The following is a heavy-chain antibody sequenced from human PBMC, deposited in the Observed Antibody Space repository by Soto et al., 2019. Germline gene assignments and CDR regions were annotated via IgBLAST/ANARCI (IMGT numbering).Heavy chain of an antibody. D-gene: IGHD3-3*01. J-gene: IGHJ4*02. CDR2: INHSGST. CDR3: ARGPYTYYDFWSGYPPFDY. V-gene: IGHV4-34*01. CDR1: GGSFSGYY. Sequence: PSETLSLTCAVYGGSFSGYYWSWIRQPPGKGLEWIGEINHSGSTNYNPSLKSRVTISVDTSKNQFSLKLSSVTAADTAVYYCARGPYTYYDFWSGYPPFDYWGQGTLVTVSS.